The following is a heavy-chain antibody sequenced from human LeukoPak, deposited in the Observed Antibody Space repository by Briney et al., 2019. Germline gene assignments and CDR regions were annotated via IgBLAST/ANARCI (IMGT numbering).Heavy chain of an antibody. D-gene: IGHD3-10*01. CDR3: ARDRWYLGYYGSGSYYPKYYFDY. CDR2: ISKSGDST. J-gene: IGHJ4*02. V-gene: IGHV3-23*01. Sequence: GGSLRLSCAASGFSFSSYAMSWVRQAPGKGLEWVSAISKSGDSTFYADSVKGRFTISRDNSKNTLYLQMNSLRAEDTAVYYCARDRWYLGYYGSGSYYPKYYFDYWGQGTLVTVSS. CDR1: GFSFSSYA.